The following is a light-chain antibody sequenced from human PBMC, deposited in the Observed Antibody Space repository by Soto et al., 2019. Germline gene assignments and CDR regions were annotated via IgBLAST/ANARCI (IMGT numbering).Light chain of an antibody. CDR1: QSISSY. V-gene: IGKV1-39*01. CDR2: AAS. CDR3: QQSYSTPIT. J-gene: IGKJ5*01. Sequence: QRLQATGSPSPTLGETVTIAFRASQSISSYLNWYQQKPGKAPKLLIYAASSLQSGVPSRFSGSGSGTDFTLTISSLQPEDFATYYCQQSYSTPITCGQGTYWRL.